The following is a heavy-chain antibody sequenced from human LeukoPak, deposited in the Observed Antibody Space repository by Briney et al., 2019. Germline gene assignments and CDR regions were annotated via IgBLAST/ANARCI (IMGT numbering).Heavy chain of an antibody. V-gene: IGHV4-34*01. CDR1: GGSFSGYY. D-gene: IGHD5-18*01. Sequence: PSETLSLTCAVYGGSFSGYYWSWIRQPPGKGLEWIGEINHSGSTNYNPSLKSRVTISVDTSKNQFSLKLSSVTAADTAVYYCARGGYGYFFWFDPWGQGTLVTVSS. J-gene: IGHJ5*02. CDR2: INHSGST. CDR3: ARGGYGYFFWFDP.